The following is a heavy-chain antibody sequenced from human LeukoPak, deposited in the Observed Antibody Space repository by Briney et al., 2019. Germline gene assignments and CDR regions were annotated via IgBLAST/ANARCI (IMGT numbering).Heavy chain of an antibody. J-gene: IGHJ3*02. V-gene: IGHV3-23*01. Sequence: PGGSLRLSCAASGFTFSSYAMSWVRQAPGKGLEWVSAISGSGGSTYYADSVKGRFTISRDNSKNTLYLQMNSLRAEDTAVYYCARDRSGSNWDGRRPDTFDIWGQGTMVTVSS. CDR3: ARDRSGSNWDGRRPDTFDI. CDR1: GFTFSSYA. D-gene: IGHD6-13*01. CDR2: ISGSGGST.